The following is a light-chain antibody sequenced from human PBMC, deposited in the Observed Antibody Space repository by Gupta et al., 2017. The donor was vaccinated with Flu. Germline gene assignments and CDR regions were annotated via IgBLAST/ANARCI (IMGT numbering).Light chain of an antibody. Sequence: DIQMTQSPSSLSASVGDRVTITCRASRGIANYLAWYQQRPGKVPALLIYAASTVKSGVPSSFSGSGYGTDFSLTISSRQPEDVATYYCQNEYSSPITFDRRTKVEI. CDR1: RGIANY. CDR3: QNEYSSPIT. J-gene: IGKJ4*01. CDR2: AAS. V-gene: IGKV1-27*01.